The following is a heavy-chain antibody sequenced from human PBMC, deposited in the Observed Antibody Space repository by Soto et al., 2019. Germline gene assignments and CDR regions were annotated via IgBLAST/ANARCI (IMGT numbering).Heavy chain of an antibody. J-gene: IGHJ4*02. Sequence: QVQLQQSGPGLVKPSQTLSLTCGISGDSVSSDSAAWNWIRQSPSRGLEWLGRTYYRSKWHNDYEVSVKSRITIKQAKSQNQFPLQLNSVTPEDTAVYYCARDRSGSYRFDYWGQGTLVIVSS. CDR3: ARDRSGSYRFDY. CDR2: TYYRSKWHN. D-gene: IGHD1-26*01. CDR1: GDSVSSDSAA. V-gene: IGHV6-1*01.